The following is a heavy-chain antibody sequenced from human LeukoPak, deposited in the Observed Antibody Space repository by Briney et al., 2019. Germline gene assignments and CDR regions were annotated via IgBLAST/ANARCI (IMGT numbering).Heavy chain of an antibody. Sequence: ASVKVSCKASGYTFTGYYMHWVRLAPGQGLEWMGWINPNSGGTNYAQKFQGRVTMTRDTSISTAYMELSRLRSDDTAVYYCARNFYFDSSGYYHYWGQGTLVTVSS. CDR3: ARNFYFDSSGYYHY. J-gene: IGHJ4*02. CDR2: INPNSGGT. CDR1: GYTFTGYY. D-gene: IGHD3-22*01. V-gene: IGHV1-2*02.